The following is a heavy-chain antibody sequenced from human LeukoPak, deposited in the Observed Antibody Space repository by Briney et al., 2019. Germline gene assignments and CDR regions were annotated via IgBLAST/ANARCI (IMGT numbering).Heavy chain of an antibody. CDR1: GYTFTDYY. Sequence: ASVKVSCKASGYTFTDYYMHWVRQAPGQGLEWMGWINPNSGGTNYAQKFQGRVTMTRDTSIGTAYMELSRLRSDDTAVYYCAFTFGGVIAPDYWGQGTLVTVSS. J-gene: IGHJ4*02. D-gene: IGHD3-16*02. CDR3: AFTFGGVIAPDY. V-gene: IGHV1-2*02. CDR2: INPNSGGT.